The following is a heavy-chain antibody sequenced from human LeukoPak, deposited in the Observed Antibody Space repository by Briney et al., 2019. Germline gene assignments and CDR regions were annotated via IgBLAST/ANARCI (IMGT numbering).Heavy chain of an antibody. CDR2: IYYSGST. J-gene: IGHJ4*02. Sequence: SETLSLTCTVSGGSISSSSYYWGWIRQPPGKGLEWIGSIYYSGSTYYNPSLKSRVTISVDTSKNQFSLKLSSVTAADTAVYYCARRRIQLWRFDYWGQGTLVTVSS. D-gene: IGHD5-18*01. CDR3: ARRRIQLWRFDY. CDR1: GGSISSSSYY. V-gene: IGHV4-39*01.